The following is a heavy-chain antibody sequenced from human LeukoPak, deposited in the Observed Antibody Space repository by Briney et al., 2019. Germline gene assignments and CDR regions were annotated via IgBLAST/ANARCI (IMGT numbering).Heavy chain of an antibody. CDR3: ARGLDLYYFDY. CDR2: MNPNSGNT. Sequence: ASVKVSCKASGYTFTSYDIYWVRQATGQGLERMGWMNPNSGNTGYAQKFQGRVTMTRNTSISTAYMELSSLRSEDTAVYYCARGLDLYYFDYWGQGTLVTVSS. V-gene: IGHV1-8*01. D-gene: IGHD3-9*01. CDR1: GYTFTSYD. J-gene: IGHJ4*02.